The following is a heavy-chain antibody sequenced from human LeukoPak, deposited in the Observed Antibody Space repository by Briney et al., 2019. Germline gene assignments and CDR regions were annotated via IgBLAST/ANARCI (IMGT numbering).Heavy chain of an antibody. Sequence: ASVKVSCKASGYTFTSYDINWVRQATGQGLEWMGWMNPNSANTGYAQKFQGRVTMTRNTSISTAYMELSTLKSEDTAVYYCARDGNRGSGSYYYPGWGQGTLVTVSS. D-gene: IGHD3-10*01. J-gene: IGHJ4*02. CDR1: GYTFTSYD. V-gene: IGHV1-8*01. CDR2: MNPNSANT. CDR3: ARDGNRGSGSYYYPG.